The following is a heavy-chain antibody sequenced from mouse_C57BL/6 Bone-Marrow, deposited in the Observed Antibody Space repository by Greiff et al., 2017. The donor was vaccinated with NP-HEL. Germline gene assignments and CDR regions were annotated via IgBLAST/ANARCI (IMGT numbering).Heavy chain of an antibody. Sequence: EVNVVESVAELVRPGASVKLSCTASGFNIKNTYMHWVKQRPEQGLEWIGRIDPANGNTKYAPKFQGRATITADTSSNTAYLQLSSLTSEDTAIYYCASFYYGSSSVYYCDYRGQGTTLTDSS. D-gene: IGHD1-1*01. CDR2: IDPANGNT. CDR1: GFNIKNTY. J-gene: IGHJ2*01. CDR3: ASFYYGSSSVYYCDY. V-gene: IGHV14-3*01.